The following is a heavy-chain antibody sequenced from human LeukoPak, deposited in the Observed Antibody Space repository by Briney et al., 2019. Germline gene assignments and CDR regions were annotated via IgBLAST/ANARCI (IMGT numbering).Heavy chain of an antibody. CDR1: GITFSSYA. CDR2: IVGRGGIT. V-gene: IGHV3-23*01. CDR3: AKGPQPWLLSMGGFGDY. Sequence: PGGSLRLSCAASGITFSSYAMSWVRQAPGKGLEWVSTIVGRGGITYYADSVKGRFTISRDNSKNTLYLQMNSLRAEDTAVYYCAKGPQPWLLSMGGFGDYWGQGTLVTVSS. D-gene: IGHD3-22*01. J-gene: IGHJ4*02.